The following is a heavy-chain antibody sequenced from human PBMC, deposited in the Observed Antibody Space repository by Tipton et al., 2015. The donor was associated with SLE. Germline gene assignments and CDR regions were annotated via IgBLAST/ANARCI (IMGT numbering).Heavy chain of an antibody. CDR1: GFTVSSNY. D-gene: IGHD1-26*01. CDR2: IYSAGNT. Sequence: SLRLSCVGSGFTVSSNYMSWVRQAPGKGLEWVSIIYSAGNTFYVDSVKGRFTISRDNSKNTLNLQMNSLRVEDTAVYYCVRDGPSGSYSDYWGQGTLVTVSS. V-gene: IGHV3-66*02. CDR3: VRDGPSGSYSDY. J-gene: IGHJ4*02.